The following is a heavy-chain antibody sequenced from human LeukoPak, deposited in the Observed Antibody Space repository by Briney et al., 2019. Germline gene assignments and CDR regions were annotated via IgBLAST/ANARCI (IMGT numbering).Heavy chain of an antibody. Sequence: GGSLRLSCAASGFTFSLHWMTWVRQAPGKGLEWVANIKQDETEKYYVGSVKGRFTISRDNAKNSLYLQMNSLRAGDTAVYYCAREGGSGWSLDYWGRGTLVTVSS. D-gene: IGHD6-19*01. V-gene: IGHV3-7*03. CDR1: GFTFSLHW. CDR2: IKQDETEK. J-gene: IGHJ4*02. CDR3: AREGGSGWSLDY.